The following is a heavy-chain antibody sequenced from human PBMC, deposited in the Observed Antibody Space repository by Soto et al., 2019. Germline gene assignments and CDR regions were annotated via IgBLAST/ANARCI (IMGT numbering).Heavy chain of an antibody. CDR1: GFTFSSYA. CDR2: ISYDGSNK. CDR3: AKDSVYIAARPNYFDY. Sequence: PGGSLRLSCAASGFTFSSYAMHWVRQAPGKGLEWVAVISYDGSNKYYADSVKGRFTISRDNSKNTLYLQMNSLRAEDTAVYYCAKDSVYIAARPNYFDYWGQGTLVTVSA. D-gene: IGHD6-6*01. V-gene: IGHV3-30-3*01. J-gene: IGHJ4*02.